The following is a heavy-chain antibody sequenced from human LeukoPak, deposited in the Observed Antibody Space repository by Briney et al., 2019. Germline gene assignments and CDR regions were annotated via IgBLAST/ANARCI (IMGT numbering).Heavy chain of an antibody. J-gene: IGHJ4*02. V-gene: IGHV3-23*01. CDR2: ISDTGGST. CDR3: AKDTYSSSTYNDY. D-gene: IGHD6-6*01. CDR1: GFTFSSYA. Sequence: GSLRLSCAASGFTFSSYAMSWVRQAPGKGLEWVSDISDTGGSTNYADSVKGRFSISRDNSKNALYLQMNSLRVDDTAVYYCAKDTYSSSTYNDYWGQGTLVTVSS.